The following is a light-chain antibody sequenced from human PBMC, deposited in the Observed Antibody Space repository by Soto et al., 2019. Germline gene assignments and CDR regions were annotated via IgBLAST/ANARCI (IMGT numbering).Light chain of an antibody. CDR3: SSYTSRAVV. Sequence: QSVLTQPASVSGSPGQSITISCTGTSSDVGGYNYVSWYQQHPGKAPKLMIYEVSNRPSGVSNRFSGSKSGNTASLTISGLQAEDKADYYCSSYTSRAVVFGGGTKLAVL. J-gene: IGLJ2*01. V-gene: IGLV2-14*01. CDR2: EVS. CDR1: SSDVGGYNY.